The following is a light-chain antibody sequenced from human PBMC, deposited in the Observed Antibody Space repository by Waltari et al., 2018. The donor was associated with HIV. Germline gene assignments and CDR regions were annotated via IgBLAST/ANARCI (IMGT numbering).Light chain of an antibody. CDR3: CAYAGSYTYV. Sequence: QFALTQPLSVSGSLGQSVTISCTGTNSDVGRYRYVSWYQQLPGKAPELLIYEVTKRPSGVPDRFSGSKSGNTASLTISGLQADDEADFYCCAYAGSYTYVFGSGTRVIV. J-gene: IGLJ1*01. CDR2: EVT. CDR1: NSDVGRYRY. V-gene: IGLV2-11*01.